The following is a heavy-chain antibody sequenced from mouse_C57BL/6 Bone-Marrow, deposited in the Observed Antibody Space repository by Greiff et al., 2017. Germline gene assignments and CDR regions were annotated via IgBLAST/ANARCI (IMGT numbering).Heavy chain of an antibody. CDR1: GYPFTSYW. CDR2: INPSNGGT. CDR3: ARWGLLAFMDY. J-gene: IGHJ4*01. V-gene: IGHV1-53*01. D-gene: IGHD2-3*01. Sequence: QVQLQQPGTELVKPGASVKLSCKASGYPFTSYWMHGWKQRPGQGLEWIGNINPSNGGTNYNEKFKSKATLTVDKSSSAAYMQLSSLTSEDSAVYYCARWGLLAFMDYWGQGTSVTVSS.